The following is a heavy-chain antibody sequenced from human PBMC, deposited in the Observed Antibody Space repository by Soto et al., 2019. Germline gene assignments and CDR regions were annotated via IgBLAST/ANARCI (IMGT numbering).Heavy chain of an antibody. CDR2: IFHGGST. CDR3: ARPHYDSNTFYSFFDY. D-gene: IGHD3-22*01. Sequence: NGHEWIGKIFHGGSTDYSPSLKGRVTISVDTSKNQFSLELSSVTAADTAVYYCARPHYDSNTFYSFFDYWGQGTLVTVSS. J-gene: IGHJ4*02. V-gene: IGHV4-34*12.